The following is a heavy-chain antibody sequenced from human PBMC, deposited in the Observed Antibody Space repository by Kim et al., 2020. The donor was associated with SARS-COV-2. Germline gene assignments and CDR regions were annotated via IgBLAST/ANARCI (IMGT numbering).Heavy chain of an antibody. Sequence: VTTYYADSVKGRFTVSRDNSKDSLYLQMNSLRPEDTALYYCAKQMWEYMYVWGKGTAVTVSS. CDR2: VTT. D-gene: IGHD1-26*01. V-gene: IGHV3-43*01. J-gene: IGHJ6*03. CDR3: AKQMWEYMYV.